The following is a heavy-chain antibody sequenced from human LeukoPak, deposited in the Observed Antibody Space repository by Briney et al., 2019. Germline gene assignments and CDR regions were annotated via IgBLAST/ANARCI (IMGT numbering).Heavy chain of an antibody. CDR1: GFTFSSYW. Sequence: GGSLRLSCAASGFTFSSYWMHWVRQAPGKGLVWVSRIKSDGNTNYADSVKGRFTISRDNAKNTVYLQMNSLRAEDTGVYYCARAPSEIGGYYPEYFRHWGPGTLVTVSS. V-gene: IGHV3-74*01. CDR2: IKSDGNT. CDR3: ARAPSEIGGYYPEYFRH. D-gene: IGHD3-22*01. J-gene: IGHJ1*01.